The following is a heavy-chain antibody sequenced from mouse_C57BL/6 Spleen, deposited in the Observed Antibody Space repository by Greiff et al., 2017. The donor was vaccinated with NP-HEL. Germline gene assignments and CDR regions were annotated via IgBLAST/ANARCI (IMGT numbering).Heavy chain of an antibody. Sequence: EVQVVESGGGLVKPGGSLKLSCAASGFTFSRYAMSWVRQTPEKRLEWVATISDGGSYTYYPDNVKGRFTISRDNAKNNLYLQMSHLKSEDTAMYYCARDYDYDFFAYWGQGTLVTVSA. CDR3: ARDYDYDFFAY. CDR1: GFTFSRYA. D-gene: IGHD2-4*01. J-gene: IGHJ3*01. CDR2: ISDGGSYT. V-gene: IGHV5-4*01.